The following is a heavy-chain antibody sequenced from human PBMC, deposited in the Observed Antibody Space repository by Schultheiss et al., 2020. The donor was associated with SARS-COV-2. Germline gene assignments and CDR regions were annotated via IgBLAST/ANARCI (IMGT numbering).Heavy chain of an antibody. CDR1: GGPISSYY. CDR2: IYYSGST. Sequence: GSLRLSCTVSGGPISSYYWSWIRQPPGKGLEWIGYIYYSGSTNYNPSLKSRVTISVDTSKNQFSLKLSSVTAADTAVYYCARRVGYGSGSYYSPYNWFDPWGQGTLVTVSS. D-gene: IGHD3-10*01. V-gene: IGHV4-59*08. CDR3: ARRVGYGSGSYYSPYNWFDP. J-gene: IGHJ5*02.